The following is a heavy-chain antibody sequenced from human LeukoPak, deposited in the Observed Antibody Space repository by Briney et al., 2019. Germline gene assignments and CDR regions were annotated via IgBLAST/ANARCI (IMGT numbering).Heavy chain of an antibody. J-gene: IGHJ4*02. V-gene: IGHV3-48*02. Sequence: GGSLRLSCAASGFTFSSYSMSWVRQAPGKGLEWVSYISSSSSAIYYADSVKGRFTISRDKAKNSLYLQMNSLRDEDTAVYYCARDAVVGATTVYFDYWGQGTLVTVSS. D-gene: IGHD1-26*01. CDR3: ARDAVVGATTVYFDY. CDR1: GFTFSSYS. CDR2: ISSSSSAI.